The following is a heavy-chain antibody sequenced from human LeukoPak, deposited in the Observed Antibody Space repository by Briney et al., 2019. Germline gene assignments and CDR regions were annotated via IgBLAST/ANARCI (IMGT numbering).Heavy chain of an antibody. Sequence: SETLSLTCSVSRYSIRSDYYWGWIRQPPGKGLEWIASIYHSGYTYYNASLKSRVTISVDTSKNQFSLKLSSVTAADTAVYYCARAPNYDFWSGYLDYWGQGTLVTVSS. CDR3: ARAPNYDFWSGYLDY. CDR2: IYHSGYT. D-gene: IGHD3-3*01. CDR1: RYSIRSDYY. V-gene: IGHV4-38-2*02. J-gene: IGHJ4*02.